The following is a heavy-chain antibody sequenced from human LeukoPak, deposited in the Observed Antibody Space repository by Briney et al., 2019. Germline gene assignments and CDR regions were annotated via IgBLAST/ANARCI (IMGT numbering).Heavy chain of an antibody. D-gene: IGHD3-9*01. CDR1: GGSFSGYY. J-gene: IGHJ3*02. V-gene: IGHV4-34*01. Sequence: SETLSLTCAVYGGSFSGYYWSWIRQPPGKGLEWIGEINHSGSTNYNPSLKSRVTISVDTSKNQFSLKLSSVTAADTAVYYCARLVARGRPYYDILTGYSDRAGAFDIWGQGTMVTVSS. CDR2: INHSGST. CDR3: ARLVARGRPYYDILTGYSDRAGAFDI.